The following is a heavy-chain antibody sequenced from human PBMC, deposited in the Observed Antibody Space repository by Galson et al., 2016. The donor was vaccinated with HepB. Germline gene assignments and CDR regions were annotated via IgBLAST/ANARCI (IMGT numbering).Heavy chain of an antibody. V-gene: IGHV2-5*02. CDR1: GFSLSTTGVG. CDR2: KYWDDDK. Sequence: PALVKPTQTLTLTCTFSGFSLSTTGVGVGWIRQPPGKALEWLALKYWDDDKYYNPSLKTRLIMTKDTSKNQVVLTMTNMDPVDTATYYCAHRRGSGSPWAYGAFDIWGQGTMVTVSS. CDR3: AHRRGSGSPWAYGAFDI. J-gene: IGHJ3*02. D-gene: IGHD1-26*01.